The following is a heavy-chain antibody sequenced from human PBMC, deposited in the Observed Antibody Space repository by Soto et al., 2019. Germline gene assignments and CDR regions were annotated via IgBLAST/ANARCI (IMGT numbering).Heavy chain of an antibody. Sequence: QVQLVESGGGVVQPGRSLRLSCAASGFTFSSYGMHWVRQAPGKGLEWVAVIWYDGSNKYYADSVKGRFTISRDNSKNTLYRQMNSLRAEDTAVYYCASWGIAAGDYWGQGNLVTVSS. J-gene: IGHJ4*02. CDR1: GFTFSSYG. CDR2: IWYDGSNK. D-gene: IGHD6-13*01. V-gene: IGHV3-33*01. CDR3: ASWGIAAGDY.